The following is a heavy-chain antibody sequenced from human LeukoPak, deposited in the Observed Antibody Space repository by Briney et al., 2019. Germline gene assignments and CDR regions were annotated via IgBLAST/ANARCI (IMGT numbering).Heavy chain of an antibody. D-gene: IGHD2-15*01. J-gene: IGHJ5*02. V-gene: IGHV1-46*01. Sequence: ASVKVSCKASGYTFTSYYMHWVRQAPGQGLEWMGIINPIGGSTSYAQKFQGRVTMTRDTSPSTDYMELISLRCEDTAVYYCARDRSCSGGSCYSGALVLDPWGQGNLVTVSS. CDR1: GYTFTSYY. CDR3: ARDRSCSGGSCYSGALVLDP. CDR2: INPIGGST.